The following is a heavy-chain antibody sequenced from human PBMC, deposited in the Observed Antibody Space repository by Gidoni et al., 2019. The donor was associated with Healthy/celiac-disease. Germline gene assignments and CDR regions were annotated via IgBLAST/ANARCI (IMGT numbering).Heavy chain of an antibody. D-gene: IGHD6-19*01. V-gene: IGHV4-34*01. CDR3: ARDRPQQWLVRNYYYHYGMDV. CDR1: GGSFSGYY. J-gene: IGHJ6*02. Sequence: QVQLQQWGAGLLKPSETLSLTCAVYGGSFSGYYWSWIRQPPGKGLEWIGEINHSGSTNYNPSLKSRVTISVDTSKNQFPLKLSSVTAADTAVYYCARDRPQQWLVRNYYYHYGMDVWGQGTTVTVSS. CDR2: INHSGST.